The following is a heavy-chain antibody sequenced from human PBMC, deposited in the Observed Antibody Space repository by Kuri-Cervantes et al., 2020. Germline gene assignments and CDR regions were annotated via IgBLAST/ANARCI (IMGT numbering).Heavy chain of an antibody. CDR1: GITVSSNY. V-gene: IGHV3-53*01. CDR3: ASLSSKMATTGGY. Sequence: GGSLRLSCVTSGITVSSNYMTWVRQAPGKGLEWVSIMYSSGDTFYADSVKGRFTISRDNSKNTLYLQMNSLRAEDTAVYYCASLSSKMATTGGYWGQGTLVTVSS. J-gene: IGHJ4*02. D-gene: IGHD5-24*01. CDR2: MYSSGDT.